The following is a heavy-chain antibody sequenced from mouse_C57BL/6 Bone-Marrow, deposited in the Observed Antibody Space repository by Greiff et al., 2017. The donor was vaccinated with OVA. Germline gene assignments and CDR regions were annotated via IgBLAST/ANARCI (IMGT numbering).Heavy chain of an antibody. CDR3: ARRKFWGNPFAY. V-gene: IGHV1-81*01. CDR1: GYTFTSYG. D-gene: IGHD2-1*01. Sequence: LVESGAELARPGASVKLSCKASGYTFTSYGISWVKQRTGQGLEWIGEIYPRSGNTYYNEKFKGKATLTADKSSSTAYMELRSLTSEDSAVYFCARRKFWGNPFAYWGQGTLVTVSA. J-gene: IGHJ3*01. CDR2: IYPRSGNT.